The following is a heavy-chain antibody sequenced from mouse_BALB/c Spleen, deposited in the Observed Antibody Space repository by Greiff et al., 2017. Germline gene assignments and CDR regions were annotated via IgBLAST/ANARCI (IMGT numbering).Heavy chain of an antibody. CDR1: GYTFTSYW. CDR3: ARTYVYGQWFDY. V-gene: IGHV1S41*01. Sequence: DLVKPGASVKLSCKASGYTFTSYWINWIKQRPGQGLEWIGRIAPGSGSTYYNEMFKGKATLTVDTSSSTAYIQLSSLSSEDSAVYFCARTYVYGQWFDYWGQGTTLTVSS. D-gene: IGHD2-2*01. J-gene: IGHJ2*01. CDR2: IAPGSGST.